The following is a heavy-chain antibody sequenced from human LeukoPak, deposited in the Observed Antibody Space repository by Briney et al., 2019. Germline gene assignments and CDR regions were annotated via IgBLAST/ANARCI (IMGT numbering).Heavy chain of an antibody. CDR2: IKREGVET. CDR3: TRGGRNTSYYWYY. J-gene: IGHJ4*02. V-gene: IGHV3-7*01. D-gene: IGHD1-26*01. CDR1: GLTLSNYC. Sequence: GGSLRLSCAASGLTLSNYCMTWVRQGPGKGREWVATIKREGVETYYVDSVRGRFTISRDNAENSVYLRMNNLRDEDTAVYYCTRGGRNTSYYWYYWGQGTLVTVSS.